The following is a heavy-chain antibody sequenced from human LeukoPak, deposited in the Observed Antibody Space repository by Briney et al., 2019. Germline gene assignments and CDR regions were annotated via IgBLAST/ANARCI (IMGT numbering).Heavy chain of an antibody. CDR1: GGSISSHY. J-gene: IGHJ4*02. V-gene: IGHV4-59*11. Sequence: SETLSLTCTVSGGSISSHYWSWIRQPPGKGLEWIGYIYYSGSTNYNPSLKSQVTISVDTSKNQFSLKLSSVTAADTAVYYCARVNSYGPPYYFDYWGQGTLVTVSS. D-gene: IGHD5-18*01. CDR2: IYYSGST. CDR3: ARVNSYGPPYYFDY.